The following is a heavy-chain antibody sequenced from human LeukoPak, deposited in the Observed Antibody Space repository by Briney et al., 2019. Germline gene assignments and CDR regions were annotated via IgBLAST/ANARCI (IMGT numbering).Heavy chain of an antibody. CDR1: GYTFTSYG. Sequence: GASVKVSCKASGYTFTSYGISWVRQAPGQGLEWMGWISAYNGNTNYAQKLQGRVTMTTDTSTSTAYMELRSLRSDDTAVYYCARDLTPSIAADNGGLNWFDPWGQGTLVTVSS. CDR2: ISAYNGNT. J-gene: IGHJ5*02. D-gene: IGHD6-13*01. V-gene: IGHV1-18*01. CDR3: ARDLTPSIAADNGGLNWFDP.